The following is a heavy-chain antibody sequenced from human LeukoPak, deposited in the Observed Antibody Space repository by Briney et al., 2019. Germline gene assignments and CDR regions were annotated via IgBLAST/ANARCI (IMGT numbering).Heavy chain of an antibody. CDR3: ARAGNWNSPSGFVFDI. CDR1: GFTFSSYE. J-gene: IGHJ3*02. CDR2: ISSSGSTI. Sequence: PGGSLRLSCAASGFTFSSYEMNWVRQAPGKGLEWVSYISSSGSTIYYADSVKGRFTISRDNAKNSLYLQMNSLRAEDTAVYYCARAGNWNSPSGFVFDIWGQGTMVTVSS. D-gene: IGHD1/OR15-1a*01. V-gene: IGHV3-48*03.